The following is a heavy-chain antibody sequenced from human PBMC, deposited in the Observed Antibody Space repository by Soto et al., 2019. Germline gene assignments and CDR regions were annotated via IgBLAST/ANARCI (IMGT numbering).Heavy chain of an antibody. Sequence: QVQLQESGPGLVKPSETLSLTCTVSGGSISSYYWSWIRQPPGKGLEWIGYIYYSGSTNYNPSLKSRVTISVDTSKNQFSLKLSSVTAADTAVYYCARGLLLWFGESHLDVWGKGTTVTVSS. V-gene: IGHV4-59*01. CDR3: ARGLLLWFGESHLDV. J-gene: IGHJ6*04. CDR2: IYYSGST. CDR1: GGSISSYY. D-gene: IGHD3-10*01.